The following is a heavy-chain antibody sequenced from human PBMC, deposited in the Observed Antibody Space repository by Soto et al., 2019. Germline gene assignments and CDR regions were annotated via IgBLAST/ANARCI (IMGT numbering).Heavy chain of an antibody. V-gene: IGHV3-74*01. CDR1: GFTFSSYW. CDR2: INSDGSST. J-gene: IGHJ4*02. Sequence: EVQLVESGGGLVQPGGSLRLSCAASGFTFSSYWMHWVRQAPGKALVWVSGINSDGSSTSYADSVKGRFTISRDNAKNRLYLQMNSLRAEVTAVYYCAIRASYYDSSGYFDYWGQGTLVTVSS. D-gene: IGHD3-22*01. CDR3: AIRASYYDSSGYFDY.